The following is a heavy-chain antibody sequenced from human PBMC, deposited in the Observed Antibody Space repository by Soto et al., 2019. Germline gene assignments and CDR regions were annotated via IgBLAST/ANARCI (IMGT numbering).Heavy chain of an antibody. D-gene: IGHD5-12*01. J-gene: IGHJ4*02. Sequence: SSTXSLTWTFSVGSIIISSYYLCWIRQPPGKGLEWIGSIYYSGSTYYNPSLESRVTISLETSKNQFSLKLRSVTAADTAVYYCERSLRDGYNKGLETWGPGTLV. CDR2: IYYSGST. CDR1: VGSIIISSYY. V-gene: IGHV4-39*01. CDR3: ERSLRDGYNKGLET.